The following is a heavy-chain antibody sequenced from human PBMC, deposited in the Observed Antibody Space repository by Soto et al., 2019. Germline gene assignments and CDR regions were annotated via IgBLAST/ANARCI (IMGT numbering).Heavy chain of an antibody. CDR2: ISSSSSYI. CDR1: GFTFSSYS. V-gene: IGHV3-21*01. Sequence: EVQLVESGGGLVKLGGSLRLSCAASGFTFSSYSMNWVRQAPGKGLDWVSSISSSSSYIYYADSVKGRFTISRDNAKNSLYLQMNSLRAENTAVYYCARDRHIVVVPAAIDYYYGMDVWGQGTTVTVSS. D-gene: IGHD2-2*01. J-gene: IGHJ6*02. CDR3: ARDRHIVVVPAAIDYYYGMDV.